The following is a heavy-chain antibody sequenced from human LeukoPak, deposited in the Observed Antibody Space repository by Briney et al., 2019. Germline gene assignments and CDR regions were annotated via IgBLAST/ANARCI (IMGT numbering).Heavy chain of an antibody. CDR3: ARTLYPAGLEPFDY. CDR2: INHSGST. V-gene: IGHV4-34*01. CDR1: GGSFSGYY. Sequence: SETLSLTCAVYGGSFSGYYWSWIRRPPGKGLEWIGEINHSGSTNYNPSLKSRVTISVDTSKNQFSLKLSSVTAADTAVYYCARTLYPAGLEPFDYWGQGTLVTVSS. D-gene: IGHD6-19*01. J-gene: IGHJ4*02.